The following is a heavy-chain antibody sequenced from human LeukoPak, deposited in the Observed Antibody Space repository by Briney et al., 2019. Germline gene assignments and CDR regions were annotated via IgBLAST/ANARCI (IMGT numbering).Heavy chain of an antibody. CDR1: EFAFSTYN. CDR2: ISTGSSTT. CDR3: AKPRTTGLGWAQFDY. Sequence: PGGSLRLSCAASEFAFSTYNMNWVRQAPGKGLEWVSYISTGSSTTYYADSVKGRWTISRDNSRNTLYLEMNSLRPEDTAIYYCAKPRTTGLGWAQFDYWGQGSLVTVSS. D-gene: IGHD2-8*02. V-gene: IGHV3-48*01. J-gene: IGHJ4*02.